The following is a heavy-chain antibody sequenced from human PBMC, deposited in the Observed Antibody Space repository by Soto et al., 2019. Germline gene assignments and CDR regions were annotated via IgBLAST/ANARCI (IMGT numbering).Heavy chain of an antibody. CDR2: VYYTGTT. D-gene: IGHD5-18*01. CDR3: APVAAWIQLFEY. J-gene: IGHJ4*02. Sequence: QVQLQESGPGLVKPSQTLSLTCTVSGGSINSGGYYWSWIRQHPGKGLEWIGYVYYTGTTYYNPSLESRVTISVDTSKNHFSLNLSSVTDADTAVYYCAPVAAWIQLFEYWGQGTLVTVSS. CDR1: GGSINSGGYY. V-gene: IGHV4-31*03.